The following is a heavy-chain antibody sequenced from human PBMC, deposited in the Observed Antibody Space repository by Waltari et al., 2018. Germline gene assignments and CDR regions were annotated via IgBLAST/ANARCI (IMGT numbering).Heavy chain of an antibody. Sequence: QVQLVESGGGVVQPGRSLRLSCAASGFTFSSYGMHWVRQAPGKGLEWVAVIWYDGSNKYYADSVKGRFTISRDNSKNTLYLQMNSLRAEDTAVYYCATGLYSSSWGDIDYWGQGTLVTVSS. CDR2: IWYDGSNK. CDR3: ATGLYSSSWGDIDY. CDR1: GFTFSSYG. D-gene: IGHD6-13*01. V-gene: IGHV3-33*01. J-gene: IGHJ4*02.